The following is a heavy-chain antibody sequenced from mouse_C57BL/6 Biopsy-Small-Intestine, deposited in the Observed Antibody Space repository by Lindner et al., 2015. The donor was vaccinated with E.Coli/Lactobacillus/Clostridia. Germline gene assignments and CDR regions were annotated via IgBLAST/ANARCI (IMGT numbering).Heavy chain of an antibody. CDR1: GYTLTDYY. Sequence: VQLQESGPELMKPGASVKISCKASGYTLTDYYINWLKQRPGQGLEWIGWIYPGSGDTKYNELFKGKATLTVDTSSSTAYMHLSSLTSEDSTVYFCARGNLWYFDVWGAGTTVTVSS. CDR2: IYPGSGDT. V-gene: IGHV1-84*01. J-gene: IGHJ1*01. CDR3: ARGNLWYFDV.